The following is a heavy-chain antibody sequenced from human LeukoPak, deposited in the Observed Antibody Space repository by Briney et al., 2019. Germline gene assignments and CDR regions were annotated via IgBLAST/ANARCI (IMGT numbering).Heavy chain of an antibody. CDR2: IYTSGST. V-gene: IGHV4-4*07. Sequence: SETLSLTCTVSGGSISSYYWSRIRQPAGKGLEWIGRIYTSGSTNYNPSLKSRVTMSVDTSKNQFSLKLSSVTAADTAVYYCAREPNYDILTGSYYFDYWGQGTLVTVSS. D-gene: IGHD3-9*01. J-gene: IGHJ4*02. CDR3: AREPNYDILTGSYYFDY. CDR1: GGSISSYY.